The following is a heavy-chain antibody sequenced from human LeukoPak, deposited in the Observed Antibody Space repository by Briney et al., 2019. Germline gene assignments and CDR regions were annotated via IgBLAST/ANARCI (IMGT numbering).Heavy chain of an antibody. Sequence: GGSLRLSCAASGFTFSNYWMTWVRHTPGEGLEFVANINRDGSVKNYVGSVKGRFTISRDNAKNSLYLQMNSLRADDTAMYYCARDPGSSSFDYWGQGSLVTASS. V-gene: IGHV3-7*01. CDR1: GFTFSNYW. CDR2: INRDGSVK. J-gene: IGHJ4*02. D-gene: IGHD6-13*01. CDR3: ARDPGSSSFDY.